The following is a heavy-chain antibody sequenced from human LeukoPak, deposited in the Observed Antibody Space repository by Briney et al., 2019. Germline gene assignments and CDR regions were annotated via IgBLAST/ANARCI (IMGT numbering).Heavy chain of an antibody. D-gene: IGHD2-8*01. CDR3: ARDCTNGVCLADY. Sequence: SETLSLTCTVSGGSISSSSYHWGWIRQPPGKGLEWIGSIYYSGSTYYNPSLKSRVTISVDTSKNQFSLKLSSVTAADTAVYYCARDCTNGVCLADYWGQGTLVTVSS. V-gene: IGHV4-39*02. CDR1: GGSISSSSYH. J-gene: IGHJ4*02. CDR2: IYYSGST.